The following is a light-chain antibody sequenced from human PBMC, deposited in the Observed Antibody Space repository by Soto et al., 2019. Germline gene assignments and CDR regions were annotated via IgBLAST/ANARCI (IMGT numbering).Light chain of an antibody. V-gene: IGKV3-20*01. Sequence: EIVLTQSPGTLSLSPGDRATLSCRASQSINGNYLHWYQQKPGQAPRLLIFGTSSRATGIPDRFIGGGSGTEFTLTISRLEPEDFAVYYCQQCGSLPGTFGQGTKVESK. CDR3: QQCGSLPGT. J-gene: IGKJ1*01. CDR2: GTS. CDR1: QSINGNY.